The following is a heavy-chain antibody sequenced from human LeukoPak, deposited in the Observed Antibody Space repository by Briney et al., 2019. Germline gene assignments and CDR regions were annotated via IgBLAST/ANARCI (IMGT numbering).Heavy chain of an antibody. V-gene: IGHV4-39*01. CDR3: ARRYGPRRNWFDP. CDR2: IYYSGST. D-gene: IGHD4-17*01. Sequence: PSETLSLTCTVSGGSINSSSYYWGWIRQPPGKGLEWIGSIYYSGSTYYNPSLKSRVTISVDTSKNQFSLKLSSVTAADTAVYYCARRYGPRRNWFDPWGQGTLVTVSS. CDR1: GGSINSSSYY. J-gene: IGHJ5*02.